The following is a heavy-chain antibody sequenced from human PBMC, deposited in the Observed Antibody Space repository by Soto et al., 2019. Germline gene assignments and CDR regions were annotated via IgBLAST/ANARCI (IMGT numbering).Heavy chain of an antibody. V-gene: IGHV3-15*07. CDR2: IKSKTDGGTT. Sequence: EVQLVESGGGLVKPGGSLRLSCAASGVTFNNAWMNWVRQAPGKGLEWVGHIKSKTDGGTTDYAAPVKGRFTISRDDSKNILYLQMDSLKTEDTAVYYCTTDILPSRDKDYWGQGTLVTVSS. CDR1: GVTFNNAW. CDR3: TTDILPSRDKDY. J-gene: IGHJ4*02.